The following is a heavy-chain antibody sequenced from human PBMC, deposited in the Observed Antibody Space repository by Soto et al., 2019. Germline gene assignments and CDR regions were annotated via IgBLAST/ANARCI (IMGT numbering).Heavy chain of an antibody. J-gene: IGHJ4*02. V-gene: IGHV4-59*01. CDR1: GGSISSYY. CDR3: ARGEGYYDSSGSADFDY. Sequence: SETLSLTCTVSGGSISSYYWSWIRQPPGKGLEWIGYIYYSGSTNYNPSLKSRVTISVDTSKNQFSLKLSSVTAADTAVYCCARGEGYYDSSGSADFDYWGQGTLVTVSS. D-gene: IGHD3-22*01. CDR2: IYYSGST.